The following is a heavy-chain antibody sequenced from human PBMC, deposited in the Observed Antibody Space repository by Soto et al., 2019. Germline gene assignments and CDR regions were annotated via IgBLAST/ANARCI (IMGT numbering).Heavy chain of an antibody. CDR3: ARGGRRLGWFDP. Sequence: QVQLMQSRPEVKTPGASVKLSCKASGYTFSSYVITWVRQAPGQGLEWMGWISPFNYNTNYAQKFQGRVTMTTDTSRNTAYMELRSLRSDDTAVYYCARGGRRLGWFDPWGQGTLVTVSS. CDR2: ISPFNYNT. J-gene: IGHJ5*02. V-gene: IGHV1-18*01. D-gene: IGHD6-25*01. CDR1: GYTFSSYV.